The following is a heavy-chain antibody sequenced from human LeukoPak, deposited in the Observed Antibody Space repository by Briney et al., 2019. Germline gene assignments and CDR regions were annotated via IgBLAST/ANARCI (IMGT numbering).Heavy chain of an antibody. CDR3: ARDAVNYYDSSGYSPLDY. D-gene: IGHD3-22*01. CDR2: IIPIFGTA. V-gene: IGHV1-69*13. J-gene: IGHJ4*02. Sequence: SVKVSCKASGGTFSSYAISWVRQAPGQGLEWMGGIIPIFGTANYAQKFQGRVTITADESTSTAYMELSSLRSEDTAVYYCARDAVNYYDSSGYSPLDYWGQGTLVTVSS. CDR1: GGTFSSYA.